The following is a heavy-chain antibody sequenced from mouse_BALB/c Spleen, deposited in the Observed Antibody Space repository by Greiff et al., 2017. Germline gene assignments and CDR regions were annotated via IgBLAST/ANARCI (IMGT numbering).Heavy chain of an antibody. CDR3: ARGGTTVVLDY. CDR1: GFTFSSYA. J-gene: IGHJ2*01. V-gene: IGHV5-6-5*01. Sequence: DVKLVESGGGLVKPGGSLKLSCAASGFTFSSYAMSWVRQTPEKRLEWVASISSGGSTYYPDSVKGRFTISRDNARNILYLQMSSLRSEDTAMYYCARGGTTVVLDYWGQGTTLTVSS. CDR2: ISSGGST. D-gene: IGHD1-1*01.